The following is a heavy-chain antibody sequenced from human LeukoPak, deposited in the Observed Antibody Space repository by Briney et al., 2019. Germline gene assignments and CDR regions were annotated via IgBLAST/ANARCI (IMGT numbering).Heavy chain of an antibody. Sequence: SETLSLTFAVYGGSFSGYYWSWIRQPPGKGLEWIGEINHSGSTNYNPSLKSRVTISVDTSRNQFSLKLSSVTAADTAVYYCARNIGYCSSTSCHFDYWGQGTLVTVSS. D-gene: IGHD2-2*01. CDR3: ARNIGYCSSTSCHFDY. CDR1: GGSFSGYY. CDR2: INHSGST. V-gene: IGHV4-34*01. J-gene: IGHJ4*02.